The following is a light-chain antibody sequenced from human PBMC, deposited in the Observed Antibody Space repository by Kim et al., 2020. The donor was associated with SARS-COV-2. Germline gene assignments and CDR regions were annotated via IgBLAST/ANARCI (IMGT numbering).Light chain of an antibody. J-gene: IGKJ1*01. CDR2: DAS. Sequence: DIVLTRSPGTLSLSPGETATLSCRASQTVGANFLAWYQQKPGQAPRLLIYDASTRASGIPDRFSGSGSGTDFTLTISRLEPEDFAVYSCQQYGGSPWTFGQGTKVDIK. V-gene: IGKV3-20*01. CDR3: QQYGGSPWT. CDR1: QTVGANF.